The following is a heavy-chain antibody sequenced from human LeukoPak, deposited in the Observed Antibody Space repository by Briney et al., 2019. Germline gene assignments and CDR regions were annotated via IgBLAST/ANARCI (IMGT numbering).Heavy chain of an antibody. CDR2: IYYIGTT. D-gene: IGHD1-14*01. V-gene: IGHV4-39*07. CDR1: GGSIDSHGYY. Sequence: SETLSLTCSVSGGSIDSHGYYWGWIRQPPGKGLEWIGTIYYIGTTYYNPSLKSRVTISVDTSKNQFSLKLSSVTAADTAVYYCARGSSDRVYDAFDIWGQGTMVTVSS. CDR3: ARGSSDRVYDAFDI. J-gene: IGHJ3*02.